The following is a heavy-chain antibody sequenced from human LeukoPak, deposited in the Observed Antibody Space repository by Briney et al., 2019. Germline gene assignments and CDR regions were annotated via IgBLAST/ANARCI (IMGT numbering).Heavy chain of an antibody. V-gene: IGHV3-30-3*01. CDR2: VSYDGSNK. J-gene: IGHJ4*02. Sequence: GGSLRLSCAASGFTFSNYVMHWVRQAPGKGLEWVAVVSYDGSNKYYADSVKGRFTISRDNSKNTLYLQINSLRAEDTAVYYCSRDPPRVVTAPGYYWGRGTLVTVSS. CDR1: GFTFSNYV. CDR3: SRDPPRVVTAPGYY. D-gene: IGHD2-21*02.